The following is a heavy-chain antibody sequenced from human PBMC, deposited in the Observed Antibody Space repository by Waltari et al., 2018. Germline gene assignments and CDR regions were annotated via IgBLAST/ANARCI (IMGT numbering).Heavy chain of an antibody. CDR3: ARARDEDTAMVFFDH. Sequence: DVQLVESGGGLVHPGGSLRLSCAASGFTVSTTHMSWVRQAPGKGLEGVSISYPAGRTYNADSVVGRFTISRDISQNTLHLQMNNLRPEDTAIYYCARARDEDTAMVFFDHWGQGTLVSVSS. CDR1: GFTVSTTH. J-gene: IGHJ4*02. CDR2: SYPAGRT. V-gene: IGHV3-66*02. D-gene: IGHD5-18*01.